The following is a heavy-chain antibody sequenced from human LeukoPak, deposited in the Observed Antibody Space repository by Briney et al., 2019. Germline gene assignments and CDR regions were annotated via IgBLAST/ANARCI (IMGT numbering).Heavy chain of an antibody. CDR2: INSDGSST. D-gene: IGHD5-12*01. J-gene: IGHJ6*03. CDR1: GFTFSSYW. V-gene: IGHV3-74*01. Sequence: PGGSLRLSCAASGFTFSSYWMHWVRQAPGKGLVWVSRINSDGSSTSYADSVKGRFTISRDNAKNTLYLQMNSLRAEDTAVYYCARVAVATAFYYYYYMDVWGKGTTVTVSS. CDR3: ARVAVATAFYYYYYMDV.